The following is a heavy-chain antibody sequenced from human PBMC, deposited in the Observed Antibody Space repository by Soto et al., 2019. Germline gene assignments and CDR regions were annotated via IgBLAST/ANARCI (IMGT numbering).Heavy chain of an antibody. D-gene: IGHD2-2*01. Sequence: ASVKVSRKTSGYTFTNYYMHWVQQAPGQGLDRMGIINPSGDSTSYSQKFQRRVTQTRDTSTSTVYMELSSRRSEDTAVYYCAKDDCSSHRCAGGCNWFDPWGEGTLVTVSA. CDR3: AKDDCSSHRCAGGCNWFDP. V-gene: IGHV1-46*01. J-gene: IGHJ5*02. CDR2: INPSGDST. CDR1: GYTFTNYY.